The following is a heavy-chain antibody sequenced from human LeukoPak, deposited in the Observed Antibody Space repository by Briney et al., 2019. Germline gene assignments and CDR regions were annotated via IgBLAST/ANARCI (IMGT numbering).Heavy chain of an antibody. Sequence: ASVKVSCKASGYTFTSYAMHWVRQAPGQRLEWMGWINAGNGNTKYSQKFQGRVTMTTDTSTSTAYMELRSLRSDDTAVYYCAREQGGQYYYMDVWGKGTTVTVSS. CDR1: GYTFTSYA. CDR3: AREQGGQYYYMDV. CDR2: INAGNGNT. D-gene: IGHD6-25*01. J-gene: IGHJ6*03. V-gene: IGHV1-3*01.